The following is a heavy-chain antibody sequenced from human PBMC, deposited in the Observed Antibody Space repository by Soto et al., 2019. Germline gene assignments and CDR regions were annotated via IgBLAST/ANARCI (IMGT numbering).Heavy chain of an antibody. J-gene: IGHJ6*03. CDR2: IYSGGST. CDR1: GFTVSSNY. D-gene: IGHD4-17*01. V-gene: IGHV3-53*01. Sequence: GGSLRLSCAASGFTVSSNYMSWVRQAPGKGLEWVSVIYSGGSTYYADSVKGRFTISRDNSKNTLYLQMNSLRAEDTAVYYCARGPLLDYGDYDYYYYMDVWGKGTTVTVSS. CDR3: ARGPLLDYGDYDYYYYMDV.